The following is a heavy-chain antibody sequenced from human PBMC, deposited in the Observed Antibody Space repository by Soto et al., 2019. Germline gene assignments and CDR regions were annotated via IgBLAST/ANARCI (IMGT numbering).Heavy chain of an antibody. Sequence: ASVKVSCKASGYTFTSYGISWVRQAPGQGLEWMGWISAYNGNTNYAQKLQGRVTMTTDTRPSTAYMELRSLRSDDTAVYYCARGPESGVNGPSAIGGQGTMVTVSS. J-gene: IGHJ3*02. V-gene: IGHV1-18*04. D-gene: IGHD2-8*01. CDR3: ARGPESGVNGPSAI. CDR2: ISAYNGNT. CDR1: GYTFTSYG.